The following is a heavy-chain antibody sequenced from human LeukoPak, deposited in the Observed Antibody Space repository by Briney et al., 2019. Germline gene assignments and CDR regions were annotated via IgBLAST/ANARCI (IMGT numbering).Heavy chain of an antibody. Sequence: KPSQTLSLTCTVSGGSISSGSYYWSWIRQPAGKGLEWIGRIYTSGSTYYNPSLKSRVTISVDTSKNQFSLKLSSVTAADTAVYYCARHPTGEYDILTGAFDYWGQGTLVTVSS. J-gene: IGHJ4*02. CDR1: GGSISSGSYY. V-gene: IGHV4-61*02. CDR2: IYTSGST. D-gene: IGHD3-9*01. CDR3: ARHPTGEYDILTGAFDY.